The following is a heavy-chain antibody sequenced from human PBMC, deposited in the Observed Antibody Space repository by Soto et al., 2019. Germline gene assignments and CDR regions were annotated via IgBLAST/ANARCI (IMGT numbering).Heavy chain of an antibody. CDR3: AKDGPKESYGSSFDY. D-gene: IGHD5-18*01. J-gene: IGHJ4*02. CDR2: ISYDGSNK. V-gene: IGHV3-30*18. Sequence: QVQLVESGGGVVQPGRSLRLSCAASGFTFSSYGMHWVRQAPGKGLEWVAVISYDGSNKYYADSVKGRFTISRDNSKNTLYLQMNSLRAEDTAVYYCAKDGPKESYGSSFDYWGQGTLVTVSS. CDR1: GFTFSSYG.